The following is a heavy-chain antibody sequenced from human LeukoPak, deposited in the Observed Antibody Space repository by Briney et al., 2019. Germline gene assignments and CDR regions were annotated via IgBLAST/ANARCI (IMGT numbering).Heavy chain of an antibody. V-gene: IGHV3-30*02. CDR2: IWYDGSNK. CDR1: GFTFSSYG. Sequence: PGGSLRLSCAASGFTFSSYGMHWVRQAPGKGLEWVAFIWYDGSNKYYADSVKGRFTISRDNSKNTLYLQMNSLRAEDTAVYYCAKERPPSRYGSGSRCDYWGQGTLVTVSS. D-gene: IGHD3-10*01. J-gene: IGHJ4*02. CDR3: AKERPPSRYGSGSRCDY.